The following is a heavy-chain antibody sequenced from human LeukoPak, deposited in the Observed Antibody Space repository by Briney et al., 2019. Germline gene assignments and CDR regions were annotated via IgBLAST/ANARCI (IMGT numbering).Heavy chain of an antibody. CDR2: IYYSGST. D-gene: IGHD6-13*01. CDR1: GGSISSSY. J-gene: IGHJ4*02. Sequence: SETLSLTCTVSGGSISSSYWSWIRQPPGKGLESIGYIYYSGSTTYNPFLKSRVTISVDTSKNQFSLKLSSVTAADTAVYYCARNLYSSSLDYWGQGTLVTVSS. V-gene: IGHV4-59*08. CDR3: ARNLYSSSLDY.